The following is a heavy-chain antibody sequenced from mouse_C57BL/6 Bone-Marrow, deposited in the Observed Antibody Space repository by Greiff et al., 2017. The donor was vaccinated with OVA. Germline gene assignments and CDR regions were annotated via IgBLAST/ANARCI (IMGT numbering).Heavy chain of an antibody. J-gene: IGHJ2*01. CDR3: ARGPLRDY. Sequence: ESGPGLVKPSQSLSLTCSVTGYSITSGYYWNWIRQFPGNKLEWMGYISYDGSNNYNPSLKNRISITRDTSKNQFFLKLNSVTTEDTATYYCARGPLRDYWGQGTTLTVSS. CDR1: GYSITSGYY. D-gene: IGHD1-2*01. V-gene: IGHV3-6*01. CDR2: ISYDGSN.